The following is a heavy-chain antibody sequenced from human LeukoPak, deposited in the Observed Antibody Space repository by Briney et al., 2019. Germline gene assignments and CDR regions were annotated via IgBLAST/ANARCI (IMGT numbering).Heavy chain of an antibody. D-gene: IGHD2-21*02. Sequence: SQTLSLTCTVSGGSISSGDYYWSWIRQPPGKGLEWIGYIYYSGSTYYNPSLKSRVTISVDTSKNQFSLKLSSVTAADTAVYYCARERAVVVTAITHDAFDIWGQGTMVTVSS. CDR2: IYYSGST. CDR1: GGSISSGDYY. J-gene: IGHJ3*02. V-gene: IGHV4-30-4*01. CDR3: ARERAVVVTAITHDAFDI.